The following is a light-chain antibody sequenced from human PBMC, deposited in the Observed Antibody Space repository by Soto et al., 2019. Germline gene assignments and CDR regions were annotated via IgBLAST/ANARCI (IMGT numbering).Light chain of an antibody. CDR3: QQYNNWPPLT. J-gene: IGKJ4*01. CDR2: GAS. V-gene: IGKV3D-15*01. Sequence: EIVLTQSPATLSSSPGERATLSCRASQSVYSNLAWYQQKPGQAPRLLIFGASTRATGIPARFSGSGSGTEFTLAISSLQSEDFAVYYCQQYNNWPPLTFGGGTKVDIK. CDR1: QSVYSN.